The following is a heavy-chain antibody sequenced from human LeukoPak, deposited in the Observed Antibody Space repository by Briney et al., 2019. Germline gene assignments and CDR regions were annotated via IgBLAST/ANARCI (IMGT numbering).Heavy chain of an antibody. CDR1: GFTFSSYG. D-gene: IGHD6-13*01. V-gene: IGHV3-33*01. J-gene: IGHJ4*02. CDR3: ARARRWGRQLVRGDFDY. Sequence: PGGSLRLSCAASGFTFSSYGMHWVRQAPGKGLEWVAVIWYDGSNKYYADSVKGRFTISRDNSKNMLYLQMNSLRAEDTAVYYCARARRWGRQLVRGDFDYWGQGTLVTVSS. CDR2: IWYDGSNK.